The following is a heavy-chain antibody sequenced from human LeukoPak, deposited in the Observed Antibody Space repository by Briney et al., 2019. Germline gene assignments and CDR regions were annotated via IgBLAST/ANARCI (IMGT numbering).Heavy chain of an antibody. J-gene: IGHJ6*03. CDR2: ISYGGSNK. Sequence: GGSLRLSCAASGFTFSSYSMNWVRQAPGKGLEWVAVISYGGSNKYYADSVKGRFTISRDNSKNTLYLQMNSLRAEDTAVYYCARPPLYSNPSNYYYYYMDVWGKGTTVTVSS. CDR3: ARPPLYSNPSNYYYYYMDV. V-gene: IGHV3-30*03. CDR1: GFTFSSYS. D-gene: IGHD4-11*01.